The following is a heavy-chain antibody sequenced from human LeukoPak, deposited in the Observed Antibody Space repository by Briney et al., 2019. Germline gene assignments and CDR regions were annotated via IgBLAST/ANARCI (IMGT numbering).Heavy chain of an antibody. Sequence: SVKVSCKASGGTFSSYAISWVRQAPGQGLEWMGGIIPIFGTANYAQKFQGRVTITADESTSTAYMELSSLRSEDTAVYYCARASLSSSWYTPSEPYYYYYYGMDVWGKGTTVTVFS. D-gene: IGHD6-13*01. CDR3: ARASLSSSWYTPSEPYYYYYYGMDV. V-gene: IGHV1-69*01. J-gene: IGHJ6*04. CDR2: IIPIFGTA. CDR1: GGTFSSYA.